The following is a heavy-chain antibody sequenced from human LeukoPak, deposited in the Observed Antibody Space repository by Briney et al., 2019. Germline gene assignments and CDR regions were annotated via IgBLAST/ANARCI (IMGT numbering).Heavy chain of an antibody. V-gene: IGHV3-74*01. Sequence: PGGSLRVSCVASGLPFSNYWMHWVRQVPGKGLVWVSRINSDGSYTSYLDSVKGRFTISRDNAKNTLHLQMNSLRAEDTAMYYCASQIVVVVAATGTTRSNDYWGQGTLVTVSS. J-gene: IGHJ4*02. D-gene: IGHD2-15*01. CDR2: INSDGSYT. CDR1: GLPFSNYW. CDR3: ASQIVVVVAATGTTRSNDY.